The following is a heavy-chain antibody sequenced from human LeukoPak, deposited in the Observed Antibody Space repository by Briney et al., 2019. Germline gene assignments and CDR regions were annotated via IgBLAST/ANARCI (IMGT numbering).Heavy chain of an antibody. CDR3: ASSLDGYNRWFDY. J-gene: IGHJ4*02. CDR1: GGTFSSYA. CDR2: IIPIFGTA. D-gene: IGHD5-24*01. V-gene: IGHV1-69*05. Sequence: ASVKVSCKASGGTFSSYAISWVRQAPGQGLEWMGGIIPIFGTANYAQKFQGRVTITTDESTSTAYMELSSLRSEDTAVYYCASSLDGYNRWFDYWGQGTLVTVSS.